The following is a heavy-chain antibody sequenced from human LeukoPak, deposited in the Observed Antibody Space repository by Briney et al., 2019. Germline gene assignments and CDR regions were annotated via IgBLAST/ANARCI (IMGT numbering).Heavy chain of an antibody. CDR3: ARWSGYSFKGSFDY. D-gene: IGHD5-18*01. J-gene: IGHJ4*02. CDR1: GDSISSYY. Sequence: PSETLSLTCTVSGDSISSYYWSWIRQPPGKGLEWIGYIYYSGSTNYNPSLKSRVTISVDTSKIQFSLKLSSVTAAGTAVYYCARWSGYSFKGSFDYWGQGTLVTVSS. CDR2: IYYSGST. V-gene: IGHV4-59*01.